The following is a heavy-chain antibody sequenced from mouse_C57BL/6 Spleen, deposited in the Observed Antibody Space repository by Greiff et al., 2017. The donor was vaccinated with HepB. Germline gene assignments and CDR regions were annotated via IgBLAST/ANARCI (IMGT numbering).Heavy chain of an antibody. CDR1: GYTFTSYW. D-gene: IGHD1-1*01. J-gene: IGHJ1*03. CDR3: ARNYDWYFDV. Sequence: QVQLQQPGAELVKPGASVKLSCKASGYTFTSYWMHWVKQRPGQGLVWIGMIHPNSGSTNYNEKFKSKATLTVDKSSITAYMQLSSLTSEDSAVYYCARNYDWYFDVWGTGTTVTVSS. CDR2: IHPNSGST. V-gene: IGHV1-64*01.